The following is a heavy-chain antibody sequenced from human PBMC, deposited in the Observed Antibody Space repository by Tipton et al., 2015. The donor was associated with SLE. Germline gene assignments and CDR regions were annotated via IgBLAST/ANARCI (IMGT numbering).Heavy chain of an antibody. Sequence: TLSLTCTVSGASISSDDYYWTWIRQHPGKGLEWIGHMSYSGSTYYNPSLKSRITISVDTSKNHFSLKLSSVTAADTAVYYCARGGVGGYDYFDHWGQGTLVTVSS. CDR2: MSYSGST. CDR3: ARGGVGGYDYFDH. J-gene: IGHJ4*02. V-gene: IGHV4-31*03. D-gene: IGHD5-12*01. CDR1: GASISSDDYY.